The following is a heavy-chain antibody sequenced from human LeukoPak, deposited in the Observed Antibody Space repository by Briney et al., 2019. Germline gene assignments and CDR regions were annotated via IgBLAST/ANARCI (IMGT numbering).Heavy chain of an antibody. Sequence: SETLSLTCTVSGGSISSYYWSWIRQPAGKGLEWIGRIYTSGSTNYNPSLKSRVTMSVDTSKNQFSLKLSSVTAADTAVYYCAREHSSSWYVGVDYWGQGTLVTVSS. CDR1: GGSISSYY. CDR2: IYTSGST. J-gene: IGHJ4*02. D-gene: IGHD6-13*01. CDR3: AREHSSSWYVGVDY. V-gene: IGHV4-4*07.